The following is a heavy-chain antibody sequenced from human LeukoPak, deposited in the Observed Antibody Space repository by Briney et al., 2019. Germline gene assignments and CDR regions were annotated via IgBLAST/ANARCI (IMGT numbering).Heavy chain of an antibody. CDR2: IKQDGSEK. Sequence: GGSLRLSCAASGFTFSSYNMNWVRQAPGKGLEWVANIKQDGSEKYYVDSVKGRFTISRDNAKNSLYLQMNSLRAEDTAVYYCARGGLRIAAAVWGQGTLVTVSS. CDR1: GFTFSSYN. CDR3: ARGGLRIAAAV. D-gene: IGHD6-13*01. V-gene: IGHV3-7*01. J-gene: IGHJ4*02.